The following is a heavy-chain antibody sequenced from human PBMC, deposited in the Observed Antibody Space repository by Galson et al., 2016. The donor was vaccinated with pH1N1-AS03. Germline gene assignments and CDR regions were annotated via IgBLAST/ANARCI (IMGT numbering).Heavy chain of an antibody. CDR1: VFIFSGNS. V-gene: IGHV3-23*01. J-gene: IGHJ4*02. D-gene: IGHD2-2*01. Sequence: SLRLSCAASVFIFSGNSMSWVRQAPGKGLEWVAAISPTGETTPYADSVKGRFIISRDNSKNTLFLEMDSLRAEDTAVYYCAKCDVSCQHSTLDYWGQGTLVTVSS. CDR2: ISPTGETT. CDR3: AKCDVSCQHSTLDY.